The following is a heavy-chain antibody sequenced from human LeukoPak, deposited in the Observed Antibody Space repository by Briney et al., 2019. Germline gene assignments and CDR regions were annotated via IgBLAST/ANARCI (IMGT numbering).Heavy chain of an antibody. D-gene: IGHD3-3*01. CDR1: GFTFSSYS. V-gene: IGHV3-48*04. J-gene: IGHJ6*03. Sequence: GGSLRLSCAASGFTFSSYSMNWVRQAPGKGLEWVSYISSSSGTIYNADSVTGRFTISRDNAKNSLYLQMNSLRAEDTALYYCARGQDDFWSGYYYYYYMDVWGKGTTVTVSS. CDR2: ISSSSGTI. CDR3: ARGQDDFWSGYYYYYYMDV.